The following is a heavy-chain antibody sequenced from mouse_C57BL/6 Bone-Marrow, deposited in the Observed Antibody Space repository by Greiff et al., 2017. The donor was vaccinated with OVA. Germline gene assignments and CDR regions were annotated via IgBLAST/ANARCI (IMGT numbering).Heavy chain of an antibody. CDR2: IYPRSGNT. CDR1: GYTFTSYG. J-gene: IGHJ4*01. Sequence: QVQLQQSGAELARPGASVKLSCKASGYTFTSYGISWVKQRTGQGLEWIGEIYPRSGNTYYNEKFKGKATLTADKSSSTAYMELRSLTSEDSAVYFCAAIYYYGSSFYDYAMDYWGQGTSVTVSS. CDR3: AAIYYYGSSFYDYAMDY. V-gene: IGHV1-81*01. D-gene: IGHD1-1*01.